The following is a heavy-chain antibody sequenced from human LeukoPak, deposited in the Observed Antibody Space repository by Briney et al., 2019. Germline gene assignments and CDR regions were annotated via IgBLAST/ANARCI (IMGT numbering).Heavy chain of an antibody. CDR2: IYYSGST. CDR3: ARGSVDAFDI. CDR1: GGSISSYY. Sequence: SETLSPTCTVSGGSISSYYWSWIRQPPGKGLEWIGYIYYSGSTNYNPSLKSRVTISVDTSKNQFSLKLSSVTAADTAVYYCARGSVDAFDIWGQGTMVTVSS. V-gene: IGHV4-59*01. J-gene: IGHJ3*02.